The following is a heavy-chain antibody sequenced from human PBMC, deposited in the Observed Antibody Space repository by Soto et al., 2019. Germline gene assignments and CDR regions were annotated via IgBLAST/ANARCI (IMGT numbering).Heavy chain of an antibody. J-gene: IGHJ5*02. CDR3: ARGIAVGRFDP. D-gene: IGHD6-19*01. Sequence: QVQLQESGPGLVKPSQTLSLTCTVSGRSMSSGDYYWSRIRQPPGKGLEWIGYIYYSGSTYYNPSLKSRVTISLDTSKNLFSLKLNSVTVADTAVYYCARGIAVGRFDPWGQGTLVTVSS. V-gene: IGHV4-30-4*01. CDR1: GRSMSSGDYY. CDR2: IYYSGST.